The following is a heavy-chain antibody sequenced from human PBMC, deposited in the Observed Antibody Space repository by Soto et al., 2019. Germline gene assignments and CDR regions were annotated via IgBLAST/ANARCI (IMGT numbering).Heavy chain of an antibody. CDR2: MNQDGSQR. CDR3: ARHYSGSYYFDS. J-gene: IGHJ4*02. CDR1: GFTFNTYW. Sequence: PGGSLRLSCAASGFTFNTYWMTWVRQAPGKGLEWVANMNQDGSQRNYVDSVKGRFTISRDNAQNSLYLQIDSLTAEDTAMYYCARHYSGSYYFDSWGRGTLVTVS. V-gene: IGHV3-7*05. D-gene: IGHD1-26*01.